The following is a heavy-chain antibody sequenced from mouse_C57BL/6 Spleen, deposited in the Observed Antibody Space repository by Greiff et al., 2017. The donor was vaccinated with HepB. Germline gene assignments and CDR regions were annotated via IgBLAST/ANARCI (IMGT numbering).Heavy chain of an antibody. V-gene: IGHV1-82*01. J-gene: IGHJ2*01. CDR3: AREDDGYPDY. CDR2: IYPGDGDT. CDR1: GYAFSSSW. Sequence: LVESGPELVKPGASVKISCKASGYAFSSSWMNWVKQRPGKGLEWIGRIYPGDGDTNYNGKFKGKATLTADKSSSTAYMQLSSLTSEDSAVYFCAREDDGYPDYWGQSTTLTVSS. D-gene: IGHD2-3*01.